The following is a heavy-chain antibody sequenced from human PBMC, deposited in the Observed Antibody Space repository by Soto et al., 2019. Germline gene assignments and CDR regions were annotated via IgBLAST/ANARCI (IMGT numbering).Heavy chain of an antibody. J-gene: IGHJ4*02. CDR1: GYTFTGHY. Sequence: VKVSCKTSGYTFTGHYIHWVRQAPQQGPEWMGEIGPESGATRYAEKFRGRVTMTMDTSITTVYMELRNLSPDDTAVYYCGRGRSGQIVIFYWGQGTPVTVSS. CDR2: IGPESGAT. CDR3: GRGRSGQIVIFY. D-gene: IGHD1-26*01. V-gene: IGHV1-2*02.